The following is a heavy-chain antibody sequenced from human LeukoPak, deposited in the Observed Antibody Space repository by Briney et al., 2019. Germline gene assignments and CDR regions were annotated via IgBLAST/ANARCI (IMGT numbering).Heavy chain of an antibody. D-gene: IGHD2-8*01. CDR3: TCDLDRSDGL. V-gene: IGHV3-7*01. J-gene: IGHJ3*01. CDR2: IHLHGSER. Sequence: SGGSLRLSCVASGFTFSNAWMTWVRQAPGKGLEWVANIHLHGSERYYLDSVKGRFTISRDNAKNSLYLQMNSLRAEDTAVYYCTCDLDRSDGLWGQGTMVTVSS. CDR1: GFTFSNAW.